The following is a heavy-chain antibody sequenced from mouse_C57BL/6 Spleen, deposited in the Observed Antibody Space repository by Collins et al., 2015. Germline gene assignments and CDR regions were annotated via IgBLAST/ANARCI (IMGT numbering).Heavy chain of an antibody. D-gene: IGHD2-4*01. V-gene: IGHV1-85*01. CDR3: ARRGLYDYHYAMDY. CDR1: GYTFTSYD. CDR2: IYPRDGST. J-gene: IGHJ4*01. Sequence: QVQLQQSGPELVKPGASVKLSCKASGYTFTSYDINWVKQRPGQGLEWIGWIYPRDGSTKYNEKFKGKATLTVDTSSSTAYMELHSLTSEDSAVYFCARRGLYDYHYAMDYWGQGTSVTVSS.